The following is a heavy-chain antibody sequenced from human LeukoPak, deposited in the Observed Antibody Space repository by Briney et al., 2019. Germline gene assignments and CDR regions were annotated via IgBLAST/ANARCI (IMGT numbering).Heavy chain of an antibody. CDR2: ISSSGSTI. J-gene: IGHJ4*02. V-gene: IGHV3-11*01. D-gene: IGHD2-15*01. CDR3: ARGVVVVAATPPYFDY. CDR1: GFTFSDYY. Sequence: GGSLRLSCAASGFTFSDYYMSWIRQAPGKGLEWVSYISSSGSTIYYADSVKGRFTISRDNAKNSLYLQMNSLRAEDMAVYYCARGVVVVAATPPYFDYWGQGTLVTVSS.